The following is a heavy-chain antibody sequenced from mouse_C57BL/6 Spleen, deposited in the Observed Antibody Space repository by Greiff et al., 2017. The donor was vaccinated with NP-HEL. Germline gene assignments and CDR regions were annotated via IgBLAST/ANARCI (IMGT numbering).Heavy chain of an antibody. CDR1: GFTFSDYG. CDR3: AKGVRSYYFDY. J-gene: IGHJ2*01. Sequence: EVKLVESGGGLAKPGGSLKLSCAASGFTFSDYGMHWVRQAPEKGLEWVAYISSGSSTIYYADTVKGRFTISRDNATNTLFLQMTSLRSEDTAMYYCAKGVRSYYFDYWGQGTTLTVSS. V-gene: IGHV5-17*01. CDR2: ISSGSSTI. D-gene: IGHD1-1*01.